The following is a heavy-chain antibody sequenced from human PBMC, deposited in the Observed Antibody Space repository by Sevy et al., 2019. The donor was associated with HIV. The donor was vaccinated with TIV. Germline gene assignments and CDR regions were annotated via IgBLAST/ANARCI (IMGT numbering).Heavy chain of an antibody. J-gene: IGHJ6*03. CDR2: ISGGSGGTT. CDR3: AKPGESSSYYMDV. CDR1: GFTFSSYA. Sequence: GGSLRLSCAASGFTFSSYAMRWVRQAPGKGLEWVSAISGGSGGTTYYADSVKGRFTISRDNSKNTLYLQMNTLRAEDTAVYYWAKPGESSSYYMDVWGKGTTVTVSS. V-gene: IGHV3-23*01. D-gene: IGHD3-16*01.